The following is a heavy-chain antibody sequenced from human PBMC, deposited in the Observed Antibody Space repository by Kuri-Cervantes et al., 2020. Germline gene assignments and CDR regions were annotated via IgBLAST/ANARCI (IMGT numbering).Heavy chain of an antibody. J-gene: IGHJ4*02. D-gene: IGHD6-19*01. CDR3: ARESTVAGTCLDF. Sequence: GGSLRLCCAASGFTFDDYAMHWVRQAPGKGLEWVSCISSSSTYVYYADSVKGRFTISRDNAKNSLHLQMNSLRVEDTAVYYCARESTVAGTCLDFWGQGTLVTVSS. V-gene: IGHV3-21*01. CDR2: ISSSSTYV. CDR1: GFTFDDYA.